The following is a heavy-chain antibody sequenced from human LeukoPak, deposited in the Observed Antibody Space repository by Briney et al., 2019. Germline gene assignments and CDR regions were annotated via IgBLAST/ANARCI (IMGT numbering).Heavy chain of an antibody. Sequence: SETLSLTCAVYCQSFIGYYWSWIRQPPGKGLEWIGEINHSGSTNYNPSLKSRVTISIDTSKSQFSLKLSSVAAADTAVYYCARGRQPSRLKNYFYYYMDVWGKGTTVTVSS. CDR2: INHSGST. CDR3: ARGRQPSRLKNYFYYYMDV. J-gene: IGHJ6*03. D-gene: IGHD6-13*01. V-gene: IGHV4-34*01. CDR1: CQSFIGYY.